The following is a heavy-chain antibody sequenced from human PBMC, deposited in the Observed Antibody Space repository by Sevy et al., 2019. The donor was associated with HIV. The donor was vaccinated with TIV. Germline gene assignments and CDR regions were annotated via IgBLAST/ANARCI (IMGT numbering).Heavy chain of an antibody. D-gene: IGHD3-10*01. V-gene: IGHV3-21*01. CDR3: ARDLPVQGGHYYYGMDV. Sequence: GESLKISCAASGFTFSSYSMNWVRQAPGKGLEWVSSISSSSSYIYYADSVKGRFTISRDNAKNSLYLQMNSLRAEDTAVYYCARDLPVQGGHYYYGMDVWGQGTTVTVSS. J-gene: IGHJ6*02. CDR1: GFTFSSYS. CDR2: ISSSSSYI.